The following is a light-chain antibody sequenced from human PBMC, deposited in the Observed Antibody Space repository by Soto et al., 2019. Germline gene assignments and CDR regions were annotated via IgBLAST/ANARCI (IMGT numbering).Light chain of an antibody. CDR2: DAS. CDR3: QQYDNLLT. J-gene: IGKJ4*01. V-gene: IGKV1-33*01. Sequence: DIQMTHSPSSLSASVGYRVTITFRASQVISNDLGWYQQKPGKAPKLLIYDASNLETGVPSRFSGSGSGTDFTFTISSLQPEDIATYYCQQYDNLLTFGGGTKVDIK. CDR1: QVISND.